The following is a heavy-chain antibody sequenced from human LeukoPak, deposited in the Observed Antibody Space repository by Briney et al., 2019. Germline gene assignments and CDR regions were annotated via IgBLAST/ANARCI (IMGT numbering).Heavy chain of an antibody. D-gene: IGHD6-13*01. J-gene: IGHJ2*01. CDR3: AHHPSIAAAGYFDL. CDR2: IYWNDDK. V-gene: IGHV2-5*01. CDR1: GFSLSTSGVG. Sequence: ESGPTLVKPTQTLTLTCTFSGFSLSTSGVGVGWIRQPPGKALEWLALIYWNDDKRYSPSLKSRLTITKDTSKNQVVLTMTNMDPVDTATYYCAHHPSIAAAGYFDLWGRGTLVTVSS.